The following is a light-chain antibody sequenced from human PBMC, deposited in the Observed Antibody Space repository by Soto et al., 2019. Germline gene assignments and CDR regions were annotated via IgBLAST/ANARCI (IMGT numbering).Light chain of an antibody. J-gene: IGKJ1*01. CDR2: KAS. V-gene: IGKV1-5*03. CDR3: QQYNSYWT. Sequence: DIQMTQSPSTLSASVGDRVTITCRASESIRSWLAWYQQKPGKAPKVLIYKASSLESGVPSRFSGSGPGTEFTLTISSLQPDDFGTYYCQQYNSYWTFGQGTKVEIK. CDR1: ESIRSW.